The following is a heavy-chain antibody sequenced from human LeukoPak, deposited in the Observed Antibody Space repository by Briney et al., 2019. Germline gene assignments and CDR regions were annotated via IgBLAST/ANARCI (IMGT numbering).Heavy chain of an antibody. D-gene: IGHD2-8*01. CDR3: ARVRHEYCTNGVCYPTAFDP. CDR1: GGSINSNY. V-gene: IGHV4-59*01. Sequence: SETLSLTCTVSGGSINSNYWSWIRQPPGKGPEWIGYIYYSGSTKYNPSLKSRVTISVDRSKNQFSLKLSSVTAADTAVYYCARVRHEYCTNGVCYPTAFDPWGQGTLVTVSS. CDR2: IYYSGST. J-gene: IGHJ5*02.